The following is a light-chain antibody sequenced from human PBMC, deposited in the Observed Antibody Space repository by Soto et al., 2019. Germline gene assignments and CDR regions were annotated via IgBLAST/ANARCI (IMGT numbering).Light chain of an antibody. V-gene: IGKV1-33*01. CDR2: DAS. Sequence: DIQMTQSPSSLSASVGDRVTITCRASQDISNYLNWYQQKPGKAPKLLIYDASNLETGVPSRFSGSGSGTDFTFTVSSLQPEDIATYYGQQYDTLPLTFGGGTKVEIK. CDR1: QDISNY. J-gene: IGKJ4*01. CDR3: QQYDTLPLT.